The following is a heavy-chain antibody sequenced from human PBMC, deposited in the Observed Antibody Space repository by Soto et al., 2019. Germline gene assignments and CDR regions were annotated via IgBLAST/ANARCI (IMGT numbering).Heavy chain of an antibody. CDR2: MRSKANGYAT. D-gene: IGHD5-18*01. Sequence: EVQLVESGGGLVQPGGSLKLSCAASGFTFRGAAMNWVRQPCRKVLEWVGRMRSKANGYATAYAASVKGRVTISRDDSKNTAYLQMNTLKTEDKDVYYCTTGWIQLYEVRYCGQVTLVAVAS. CDR1: GFTFRGAA. CDR3: TTGWIQLYEVRY. V-gene: IGHV3-73*02. J-gene: IGHJ4*02.